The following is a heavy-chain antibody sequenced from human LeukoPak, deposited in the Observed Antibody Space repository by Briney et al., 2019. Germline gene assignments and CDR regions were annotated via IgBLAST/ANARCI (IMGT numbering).Heavy chain of an antibody. V-gene: IGHV3-30-3*01. J-gene: IGHJ4*02. CDR1: GFTFSSYA. D-gene: IGHD3-22*01. CDR3: ARDRGGYYDSSGYFHY. Sequence: PGGSLRLSCAASGFTFSSYAMHWVRQAPGKGLEGVAVISYDGSNKYYADSVKGRFTISRDNSKNTLYLQMNSLRAEDTAVYYCARDRGGYYDSSGYFHYWGQGTLVTVSS. CDR2: ISYDGSNK.